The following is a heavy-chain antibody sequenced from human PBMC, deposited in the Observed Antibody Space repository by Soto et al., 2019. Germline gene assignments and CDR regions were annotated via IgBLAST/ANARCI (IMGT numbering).Heavy chain of an antibody. CDR3: ARVSSWIWFDP. CDR2: IYYSGST. J-gene: IGHJ5*02. CDR1: GGSVSSGSYY. D-gene: IGHD6-13*01. Sequence: QVQLQESGPGLVRPSETLSLTCTVSGGSVSSGSYYWSWIRQPPGKGLEWIGYIYYSGSTNYNPSLKSRVTISVDTSKNQFSLKLSSVTAADTAVYYCARVSSWIWFDPWGQGTLVTVSS. V-gene: IGHV4-61*01.